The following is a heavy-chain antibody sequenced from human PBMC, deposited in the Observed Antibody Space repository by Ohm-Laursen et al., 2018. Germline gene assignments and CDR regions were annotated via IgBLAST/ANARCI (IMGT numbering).Heavy chain of an antibody. J-gene: IGHJ4*02. Sequence: SLRLSCAASGFTFSSYAMHWVRQAPGKGLEWVAVISYDGSNQFYADSVKGRFTISRDNSKKTLYLQMNSLRVEDTAVYYCAKSYVGSSWTPFDYWGQGTLVTVSS. D-gene: IGHD6-13*01. CDR1: GFTFSSYA. CDR2: ISYDGSNQ. CDR3: AKSYVGSSWTPFDY. V-gene: IGHV3-30*18.